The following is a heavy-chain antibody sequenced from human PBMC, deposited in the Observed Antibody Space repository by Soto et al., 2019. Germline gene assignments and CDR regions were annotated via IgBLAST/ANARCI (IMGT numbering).Heavy chain of an antibody. Sequence: QVQLVQSGADVKKPGSSVRVSCKTSGGPFGSSVISWVRQAPAQRLEWIGEIIPVFDKANYAQNFQGRLTITADGATATVFMQLSSLTSEDTAVYFCARLRRDWGDAFDLWGQGTLVTVSS. CDR2: IIPVFDKA. CDR1: GGPFGSSV. V-gene: IGHV1-69*01. D-gene: IGHD3-16*01. CDR3: ARLRRDWGDAFDL. J-gene: IGHJ3*01.